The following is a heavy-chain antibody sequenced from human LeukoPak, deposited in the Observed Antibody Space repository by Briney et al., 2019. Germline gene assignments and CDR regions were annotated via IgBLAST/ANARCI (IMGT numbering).Heavy chain of an antibody. CDR3: ARAGYMTTVTTVDY. V-gene: IGHV4-4*02. J-gene: IGHJ4*02. CDR1: GDSVSGSFW. Sequence: PSETLSLTCAVSGDSVSGSFWWSWVRQPPHKGLEWIGEIHHSGSSNYNPSLESRVIISLDGSKNQFSLKLSSVTAADTAVYYCARAGYMTTVTTVDYWGQGTLVTVSS. CDR2: IHHSGSS. D-gene: IGHD4-17*01.